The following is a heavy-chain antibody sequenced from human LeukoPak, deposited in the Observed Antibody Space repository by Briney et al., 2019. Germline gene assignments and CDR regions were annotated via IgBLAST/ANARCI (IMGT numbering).Heavy chain of an antibody. CDR3: AKDRGPRYSYGLDV. CDR1: GFTFSSYG. V-gene: IGHV3-33*06. Sequence: GGSLRLSCATSGFTFSSYGMHWVRQAPGKGLEWVAVIWYEGSSKYYADSVKGRFTISRVDSKNTLYLQMNSLTAEDTAVYYCAKDRGPRYSYGLDVWGQGTTVTVSS. J-gene: IGHJ6*02. CDR2: IWYEGSSK.